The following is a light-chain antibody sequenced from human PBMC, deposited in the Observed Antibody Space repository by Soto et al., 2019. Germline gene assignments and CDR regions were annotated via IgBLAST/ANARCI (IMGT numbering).Light chain of an antibody. CDR3: HQSLSTPLT. CDR2: AAS. Sequence: DIQMTQSPSSLSASVGDRVTITCRASQSISTFLNWYQQRPGKAPNLLIYAASSLQSGVPSRFSGSRSGTDFTLTITSLQPEDFATYYCHQSLSTPLTFGGGTKVAI. J-gene: IGKJ4*01. CDR1: QSISTF. V-gene: IGKV1-39*01.